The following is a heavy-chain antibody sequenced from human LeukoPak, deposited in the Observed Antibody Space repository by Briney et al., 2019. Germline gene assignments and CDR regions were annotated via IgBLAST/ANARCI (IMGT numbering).Heavy chain of an antibody. D-gene: IGHD3-22*01. J-gene: IGHJ3*02. CDR1: GGSMSSHY. CDR2: IYYSGTT. CDR3: ARLLDNDSSGYPDTFDM. Sequence: SESLSLTCTVSGGSMSSHYWSWIRQPPGKGLEWIGFIYYSGTTKYSPSLQSRVTMLLDTPKNQFSLKLTSVTAADTALYYCARLLDNDSSGYPDTFDMWGQGTMVTVSS. V-gene: IGHV4-59*11.